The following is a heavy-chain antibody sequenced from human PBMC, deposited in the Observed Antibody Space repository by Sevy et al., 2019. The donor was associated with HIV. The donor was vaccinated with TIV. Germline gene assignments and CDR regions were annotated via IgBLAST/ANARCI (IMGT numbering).Heavy chain of an antibody. Sequence: GESLKISCKGSGYSFTSYWIGWVRQMPGKGLEWIGIIYPGDSDTRYSPSFQGQVTISADKSISTAYLQWTSLRASDTAKYYCARRLASLYSYDSSGYSSHFDYWGQGTLVTVSS. CDR1: GYSFTSYW. V-gene: IGHV5-51*01. D-gene: IGHD3-22*01. J-gene: IGHJ4*02. CDR2: IYPGDSDT. CDR3: ARRLASLYSYDSSGYSSHFDY.